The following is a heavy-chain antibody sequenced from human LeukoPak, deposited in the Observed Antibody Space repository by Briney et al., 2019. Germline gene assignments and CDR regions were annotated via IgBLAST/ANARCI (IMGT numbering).Heavy chain of an antibody. CDR3: ASSSGSGY. Sequence: GGSLRLSCAASGFTFNNYGMSWVRQAPGEGLEWVSSISGTGGSTYYADSVKGRFTISRDNSKNTLYLQMNSLRAEDTAVYYCASSSGSGYWGQRTLVTVSS. CDR2: ISGTGGST. D-gene: IGHD6-19*01. CDR1: GFTFNNYG. V-gene: IGHV3-23*01. J-gene: IGHJ4*02.